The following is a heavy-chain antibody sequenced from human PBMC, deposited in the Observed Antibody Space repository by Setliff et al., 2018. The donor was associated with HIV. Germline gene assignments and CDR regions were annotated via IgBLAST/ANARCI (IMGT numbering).Heavy chain of an antibody. V-gene: IGHV1-69*05. J-gene: IGHJ5*02. CDR1: GGTFSSYA. Sequence: SVKVSCKASGGTFSSYAIGWVRQAPGQGLEWMGGIIPIFGTANYAQKLQGRVTMTTDTSTSTAYMELRSLRSDDTAVYYCARGTTPLGWFDPWGQGTLVTVSS. D-gene: IGHD2-2*01. CDR2: IIPIFGTA. CDR3: ARGTTPLGWFDP.